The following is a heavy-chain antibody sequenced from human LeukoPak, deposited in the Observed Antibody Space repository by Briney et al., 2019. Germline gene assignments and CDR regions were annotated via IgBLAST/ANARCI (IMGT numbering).Heavy chain of an antibody. CDR1: GFTFSSYA. CDR3: ARPPMVSILWWGS. Sequence: PGRSLRLSCAASGFTFSSYAMHWVRQAPGKGLEWVAVISYDGSNKYYADSVKGRFTISRDNFKNTLYLQMNSLRAEDTAVYYCARPPMVSILWWGSWGQGTLVTVSS. CDR2: ISYDGSNK. J-gene: IGHJ5*02. V-gene: IGHV3-30-3*01. D-gene: IGHD2-21*01.